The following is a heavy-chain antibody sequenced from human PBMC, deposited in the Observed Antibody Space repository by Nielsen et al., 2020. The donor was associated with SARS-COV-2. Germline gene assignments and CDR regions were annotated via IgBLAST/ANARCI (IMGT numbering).Heavy chain of an antibody. J-gene: IGHJ4*02. Sequence: GESLNLSCAASGFTFSSYWMHWVRQAPGKGLVWVSRINSDGSSTSYAAPVTGRFTISRDNAKNTLYLQMNNLRAEDTAVYYCARAFEELGYCSSTSCPFDYWGQGTLVTVSS. CDR3: ARAFEELGYCSSTSCPFDY. D-gene: IGHD2-2*01. V-gene: IGHV3-74*01. CDR2: INSDGSST. CDR1: GFTFSSYW.